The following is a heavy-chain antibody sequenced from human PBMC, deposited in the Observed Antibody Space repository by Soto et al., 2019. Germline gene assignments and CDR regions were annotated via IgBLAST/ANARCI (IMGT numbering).Heavy chain of an antibody. Sequence: EVQLVESGGGLVKPGGSLRLSCAASGFTFSSYSMNWVRQAPGKGLEWVSSISSSSSYIYYADSVKGRFTISRDNAKNSLYLQMNSLRAEDTAVYYCASFSYCSGGSCQRDNWFDPWGQGTLVTVSS. CDR3: ASFSYCSGGSCQRDNWFDP. V-gene: IGHV3-21*01. CDR2: ISSSSSYI. D-gene: IGHD2-15*01. CDR1: GFTFSSYS. J-gene: IGHJ5*02.